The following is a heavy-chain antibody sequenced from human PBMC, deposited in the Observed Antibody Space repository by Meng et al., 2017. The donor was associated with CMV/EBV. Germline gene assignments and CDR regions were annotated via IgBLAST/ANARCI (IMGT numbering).Heavy chain of an antibody. CDR3: AKDSLVLNYYYYYGMDV. Sequence: GESLKISCAASGFTFSSYGMHWVRQAPGKGLEWVAFIRYDGSNKYYADSVKGRFTISRDNSKNTLYLQMNSLRAEDTAAYYCAKDSLVLNYYYYYGMDVWGQGTTVTVSS. CDR1: GFTFSSYG. J-gene: IGHJ6*02. CDR2: IRYDGSNK. V-gene: IGHV3-30*02. D-gene: IGHD3-10*01.